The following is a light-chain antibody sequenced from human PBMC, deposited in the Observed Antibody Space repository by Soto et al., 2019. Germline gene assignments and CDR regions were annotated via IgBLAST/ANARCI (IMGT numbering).Light chain of an antibody. Sequence: QSVLTKPASVSGSPGQSINISCTRTSSDVGGYIYVCWYQQQSGKAPKLMIHEVSNRPSGVSNRFSGSKSGNTASLTISGLQAEDEADYYCSSYTSSRAYVFGIGTKVTVL. CDR3: SSYTSSRAYV. J-gene: IGLJ1*01. CDR1: SSDVGGYIY. V-gene: IGLV2-14*01. CDR2: EVS.